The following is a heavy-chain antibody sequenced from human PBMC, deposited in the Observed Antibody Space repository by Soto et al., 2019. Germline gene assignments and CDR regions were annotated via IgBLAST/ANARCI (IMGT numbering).Heavy chain of an antibody. D-gene: IGHD4-17*01. CDR1: GGTFSSYA. CDR3: ARDLGPRVTRDLYYYYYGMDV. V-gene: IGHV1-69*06. CDR2: IIPIFGTA. Sequence: SVKVSCKASGGTFSSYAISWVRQAPGQGPEWMGGIIPIFGTANYAQKFRGRVTITADKSTSTAYMELSSLRSEDTAVYYCARDLGPRVTRDLYYYYYGMDVWGQGTTVTVSS. J-gene: IGHJ6*02.